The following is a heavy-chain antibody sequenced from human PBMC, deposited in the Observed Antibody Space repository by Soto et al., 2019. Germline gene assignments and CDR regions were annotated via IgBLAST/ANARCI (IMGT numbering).Heavy chain of an antibody. CDR1: GYTFTSYD. J-gene: IGHJ4*02. Sequence: ASVKVSCKASGYTFTSYDINWVRQATGQGLEWMGWMNPNSGNTGYAQKFQGRVTMTRNTSISTAYMELNSLRAEDTAVYYCARDLPHPGPRFGELGYIDYWGQGTLVTVSS. V-gene: IGHV1-8*01. CDR2: MNPNSGNT. D-gene: IGHD3-10*01. CDR3: ARDLPHPGPRFGELGYIDY.